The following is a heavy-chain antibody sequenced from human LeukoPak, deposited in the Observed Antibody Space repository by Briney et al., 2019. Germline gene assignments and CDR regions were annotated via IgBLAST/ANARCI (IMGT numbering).Heavy chain of an antibody. Sequence: SETLSLTCTVSGGSISSSSYYWGWIRPPPGKGLEWIGSIYYSGSTYYNPSLESRVTISVDTATNQFPLKRSSVTDADTAVYYCARQAGRGGAVTFDYWGQGTLVTVSS. CDR2: IYYSGST. CDR1: GGSISSSSYY. CDR3: ARQAGRGGAVTFDY. J-gene: IGHJ4*02. V-gene: IGHV4-39*01. D-gene: IGHD3-16*01.